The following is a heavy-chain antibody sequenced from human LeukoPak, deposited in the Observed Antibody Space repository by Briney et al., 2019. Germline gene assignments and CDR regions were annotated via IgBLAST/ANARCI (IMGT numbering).Heavy chain of an antibody. CDR1: GFTFSSYG. CDR2: IRYDGSNK. D-gene: IGHD1-26*01. J-gene: IGHJ4*02. V-gene: IGHV3-30*02. Sequence: GGSLRLSCAASGFTFSSYGMHWVRQAPGKGLEWVAFIRYDGSNKYYADSVKGRFTISRDNSKNTLYLQMNSLRAEDTAVYYCAKGVIVGARGNGYFDYWGQGTLVTVSS. CDR3: AKGVIVGARGNGYFDY.